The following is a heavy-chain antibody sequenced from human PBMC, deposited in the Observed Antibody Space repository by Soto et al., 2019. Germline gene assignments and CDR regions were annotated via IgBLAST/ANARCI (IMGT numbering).Heavy chain of an antibody. J-gene: IGHJ4*02. Sequence: SETLSLTCTVSGGSISSGGYYWSWIRQHPGKGLEWIGYIYYSGSTYYNPSPKSRVTISVDTSKNQFSLKLSSVTAADTAVYYCARDGVNYYDSSGYLAFDYWGQGTLVTVSS. V-gene: IGHV4-31*03. CDR1: GGSISSGGYY. D-gene: IGHD3-22*01. CDR3: ARDGVNYYDSSGYLAFDY. CDR2: IYYSGST.